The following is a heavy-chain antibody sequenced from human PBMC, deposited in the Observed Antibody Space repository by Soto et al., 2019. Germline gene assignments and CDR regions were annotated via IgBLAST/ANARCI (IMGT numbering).Heavy chain of an antibody. J-gene: IGHJ6*02. CDR1: GGSSSSGDYY. Sequence: ASLIMSLTCTVSGGSSSSGDYYRSWIRQPPGKGLEWIGYIYYSGSTYYNPSLKSRVTISVDTSKNQFSLKLSSVTAADTAVYYCARDLSLGYYGSGSYLVYYYYYGMDVWGQGTTVTVSS. CDR3: ARDLSLGYYGSGSYLVYYYYYGMDV. D-gene: IGHD3-10*01. V-gene: IGHV4-30-4*01. CDR2: IYYSGST.